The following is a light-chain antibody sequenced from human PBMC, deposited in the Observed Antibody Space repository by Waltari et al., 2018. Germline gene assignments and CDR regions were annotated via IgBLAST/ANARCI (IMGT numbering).Light chain of an antibody. CDR3: QHYVRLPAT. V-gene: IGKV3-20*01. CDR1: QSVSRS. Sequence: IVLTQSPGTLSLSPGERATLSCRASQSVSRSLAWYQQKPGQAPKLLIYGASTRATGIPDRFSGSGSGTDFSLTISSLEPEDFAIYFCQHYVRLPATFGRGTKVEIK. CDR2: GAS. J-gene: IGKJ1*01.